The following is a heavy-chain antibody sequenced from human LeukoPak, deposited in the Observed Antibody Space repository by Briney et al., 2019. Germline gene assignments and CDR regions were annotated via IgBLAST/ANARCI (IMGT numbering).Heavy chain of an antibody. Sequence: KPGESLKISCKGSGYTFTSYCIGWVRQMPGKGLEWMGIIYPGDSDTGYSPSFQGQVTISADKSISTAYLQWSSLRASDSAMYYCARYSPKSSGWPSNYGMDVWGQGTTVTVSS. D-gene: IGHD6-19*01. CDR1: GYTFTSYC. CDR3: ARYSPKSSGWPSNYGMDV. CDR2: IYPGDSDT. V-gene: IGHV5-51*03. J-gene: IGHJ6*02.